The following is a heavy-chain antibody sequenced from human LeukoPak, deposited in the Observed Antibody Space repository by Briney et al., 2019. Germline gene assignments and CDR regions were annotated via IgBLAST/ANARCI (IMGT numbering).Heavy chain of an antibody. Sequence: SETLSLTCAVYGGSFSGYYWSWIRQPPGKGLEWIGEINHSGSTNYNPSLKSRVTIPVDTSKNQFSLKLSSETAADTAVYYCARGRVVPAARGEVGINDYWGQGTLVTVSS. CDR1: GGSFSGYY. J-gene: IGHJ4*02. V-gene: IGHV4-34*01. CDR2: INHSGST. D-gene: IGHD2-2*01. CDR3: ARGRVVPAARGEVGINDY.